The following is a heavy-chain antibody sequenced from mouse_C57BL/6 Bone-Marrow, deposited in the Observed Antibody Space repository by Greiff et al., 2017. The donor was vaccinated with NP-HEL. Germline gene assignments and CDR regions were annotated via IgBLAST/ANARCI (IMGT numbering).Heavy chain of an antibody. V-gene: IGHV1-26*01. Sequence: EVKLQQSGPELVKPGASVKISCKASGYTFTDYYMNWVKQSHGKSLEWIGDINPNNGGTSYNQKFKGKATLTVDKSSSTAYMELRSLTSEDSAVYYCARDYSNAMDYWGQGTSVTVSS. CDR3: ARDYSNAMDY. CDR1: GYTFTDYY. CDR2: INPNNGGT. J-gene: IGHJ4*01. D-gene: IGHD2-5*01.